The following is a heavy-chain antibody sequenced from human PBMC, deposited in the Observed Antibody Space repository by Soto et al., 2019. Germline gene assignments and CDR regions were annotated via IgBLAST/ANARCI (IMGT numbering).Heavy chain of an antibody. CDR3: AASIQLWSNTQAYYYYYMDV. CDR1: GFTFTSSA. CDR2: IVVGSGNT. J-gene: IGHJ6*03. Sequence: SVKVSCKASGFTFTSSAMQWVRQARGQRLEWIGRIVVGSGNTNYAQKFQERVTITRDMSTSTAYMELSSLRSEDTAVYYCAASIQLWSNTQAYYYYYMDVWGKGTTVTVSS. V-gene: IGHV1-58*02. D-gene: IGHD5-18*01.